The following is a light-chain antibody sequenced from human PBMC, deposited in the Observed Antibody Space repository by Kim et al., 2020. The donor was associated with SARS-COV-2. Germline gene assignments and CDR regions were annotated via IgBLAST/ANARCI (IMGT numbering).Light chain of an antibody. CDR2: DAS. Sequence: SASAGYRVTNACQASQDIRNYLHWFQQKPGKAPKRLIYDASNLEAGVPSRFSGSGSGTDFTFTITSLQPEDVATYDCQYYDSLPVTLGGGTKVEI. CDR3: QYYDSLPVT. CDR1: QDIRNY. V-gene: IGKV1-33*01. J-gene: IGKJ4*02.